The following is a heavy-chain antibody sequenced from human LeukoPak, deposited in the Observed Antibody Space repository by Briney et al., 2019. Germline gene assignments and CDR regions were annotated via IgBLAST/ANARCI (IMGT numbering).Heavy chain of an antibody. J-gene: IGHJ5*02. D-gene: IGHD2-2*01. CDR1: NGSISRYY. V-gene: IGHV4-59*12. CDR2: VYSSGTT. CDR3: ARVGPYCSSTSCPTPDWFDP. Sequence: SETLSLTCSVSNGSISRYYWNWIRQSPGKGLEWIGFVYSSGTTSFNPSLESRVTISLDTSRSQFSLKLRSVTAADTAVYYCARVGPYCSSTSCPTPDWFDPWGQGTLVTVSS.